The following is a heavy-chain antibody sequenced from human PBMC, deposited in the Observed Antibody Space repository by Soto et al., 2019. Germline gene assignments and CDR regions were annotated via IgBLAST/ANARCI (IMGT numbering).Heavy chain of an antibody. Sequence: SETLSLTCTVSGGSVSSGSYYWSWIRQRPGKGLEWIGYIYYSGSTNYNPSLKSRVTISVDTSKNQFSLKLSSVTAADTAVYYCARDGRQQLGPYYYYYYGMGVWGQGTTVTVSS. J-gene: IGHJ6*02. D-gene: IGHD6-13*01. V-gene: IGHV4-61*01. CDR2: IYYSGST. CDR1: GGSVSSGSYY. CDR3: ARDGRQQLGPYYYYYYGMGV.